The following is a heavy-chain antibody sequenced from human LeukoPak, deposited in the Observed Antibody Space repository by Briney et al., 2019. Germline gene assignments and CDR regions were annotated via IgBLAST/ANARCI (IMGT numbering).Heavy chain of an antibody. J-gene: IGHJ3*02. CDR2: IYHSGST. D-gene: IGHD3-9*01. CDR3: ARVWDDILMAFDI. CDR1: GVYISSGGYS. Sequence: SSQTLSLTCAVSGVYISSGGYSWSWIRQPPGKALEWIGYIYHSGSTYYNPSLKSRVTISVDRSKNQFSLKLSSVTAADTAVYYCARVWDDILMAFDIWGQGTMVTVSS. V-gene: IGHV4-30-2*01.